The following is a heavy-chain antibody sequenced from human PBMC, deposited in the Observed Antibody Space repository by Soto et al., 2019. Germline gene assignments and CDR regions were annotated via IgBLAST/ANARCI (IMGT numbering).Heavy chain of an antibody. D-gene: IGHD3-3*01. J-gene: IGHJ4*02. V-gene: IGHV1-2*04. CDR3: ARDSRGYDFWSGYSPRGYFDY. CDR2: INPNRGGT. CDR1: GYTFTGYY. Sequence: QVQLVQSGAEVKKPGASVKVSCKASGYTFTGYYMHWVRQAPGQGLEWMGWINPNRGGTNYAQKFQGWVTMTRDTSISTAYMELSRLRSDDTAVYYCARDSRGYDFWSGYSPRGYFDYWGQGTLVTVSS.